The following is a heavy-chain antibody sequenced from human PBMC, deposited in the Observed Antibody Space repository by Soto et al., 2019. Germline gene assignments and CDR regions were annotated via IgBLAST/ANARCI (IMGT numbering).Heavy chain of an antibody. D-gene: IGHD2-2*01. Sequence: GASLKISCKGSGYSFTSYWISWVRQMPGKGPEWMGIIYPGDSDTRYSQSFQGQVTISADKSIGTAYLQWSSLKASDTAMYYCSRADIVVVPAFYYYGMDVWGQGTTVTVSS. J-gene: IGHJ6*02. CDR2: IYPGDSDT. V-gene: IGHV5-51*01. CDR3: SRADIVVVPAFYYYGMDV. CDR1: GYSFTSYW.